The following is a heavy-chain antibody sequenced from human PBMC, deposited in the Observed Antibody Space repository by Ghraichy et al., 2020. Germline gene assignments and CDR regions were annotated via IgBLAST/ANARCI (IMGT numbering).Heavy chain of an antibody. CDR3: ARDGSRGGSLVEDDS. V-gene: IGHV1-18*01. CDR2: ISAYNGNT. Sequence: ASVKVSYKASGYTFTSYGISWVRQATGQGLEWMGWISAYNGNTNYAQKLQGRVTMTTDTSMSTAYMELRSLRSDDTAVYYCARDGSRGGSLVEDDSRAQGTLFTVPS. CDR1: GYTFTSYG. D-gene: IGHD3-16*01. J-gene: IGHJ4*02.